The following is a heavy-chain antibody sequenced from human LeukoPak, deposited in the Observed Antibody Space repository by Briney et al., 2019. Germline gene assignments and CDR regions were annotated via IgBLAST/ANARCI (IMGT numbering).Heavy chain of an antibody. CDR1: GDSISSGDYY. CDR2: IQYSGST. Sequence: SQTLSLTCSVSGDSISSGDYYWSWIRQSPGKGLEWIGHIQYSGSTYYNPSLKSRGTVSVDTSKNQFSLKLSSVTAADTAVYYCARRYWSGSVYYFFDYWGQGTLVTVSS. V-gene: IGHV4-30-4*08. CDR3: ARRYWSGSVYYFFDY. D-gene: IGHD2-15*01. J-gene: IGHJ4*02.